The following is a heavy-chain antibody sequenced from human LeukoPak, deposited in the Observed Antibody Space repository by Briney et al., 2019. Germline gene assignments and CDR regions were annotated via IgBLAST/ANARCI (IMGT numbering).Heavy chain of an antibody. CDR1: GFTFNDYA. CDR3: ARDYSPPHYFDSSGYFDY. D-gene: IGHD3-22*01. J-gene: IGHJ4*02. Sequence: PGGSLRLSCAASGFTFNDYAMYWVRQAPGKGLEWVTLISYDGYDKSYADSVRGRFTIPRDNSRNTLYLQMDSLRSEDTAVYYCARDYSPPHYFDSSGYFDYWGQGTLVTVSS. V-gene: IGHV3-30-3*01. CDR2: ISYDGYDK.